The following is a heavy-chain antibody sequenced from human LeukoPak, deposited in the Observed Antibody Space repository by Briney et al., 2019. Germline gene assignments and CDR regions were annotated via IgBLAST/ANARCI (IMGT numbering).Heavy chain of an antibody. V-gene: IGHV4-34*01. J-gene: IGHJ4*02. CDR2: INHSGST. CDR1: DGSFSGYY. Sequence: SETLSLTCAVYDGSFSGYYWSWIRQPPGKGLECIGEINHSGSTNYNPSLKSRVTISVDTSKNQFSLKLSSVTAADTAVYYCARRARRYYDILTGYTFDYWGQGTLVTVSS. D-gene: IGHD3-9*01. CDR3: ARRARRYYDILTGYTFDY.